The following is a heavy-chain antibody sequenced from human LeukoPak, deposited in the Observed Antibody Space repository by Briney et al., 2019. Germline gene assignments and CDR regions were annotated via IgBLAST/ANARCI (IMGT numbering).Heavy chain of an antibody. Sequence: PGRSLRLSCAASGFTFSSSGIHWVRQAPGKGLEWVAVISYDGSNKYYADSVKGRLTISRDNSKNTLYLQMNSLRAEDTAVYYCAKEGSTVTTFLWYFDLWGRGTLVTVSS. CDR2: ISYDGSNK. CDR1: GFTFSSSG. V-gene: IGHV3-30*18. J-gene: IGHJ2*01. CDR3: AKEGSTVTTFLWYFDL. D-gene: IGHD4-17*01.